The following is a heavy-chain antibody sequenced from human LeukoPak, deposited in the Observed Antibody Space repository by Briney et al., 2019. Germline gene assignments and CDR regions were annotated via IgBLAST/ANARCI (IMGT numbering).Heavy chain of an antibody. J-gene: IGHJ4*02. CDR3: ITAHRWELLGNNY. CDR2: IKSKTDGGTT. V-gene: IGHV3-15*01. D-gene: IGHD1-26*01. Sequence: GGSLRLSCAASGFTFSNTWMSWVRQAPGKGLEWVGRIKSKTDGGTTDYGAPVKGRFTISRDDSKNTVYLEMNSLKTEDTAVYYCITAHRWELLGNNYWGQGTLVTVSS. CDR1: GFTFSNTW.